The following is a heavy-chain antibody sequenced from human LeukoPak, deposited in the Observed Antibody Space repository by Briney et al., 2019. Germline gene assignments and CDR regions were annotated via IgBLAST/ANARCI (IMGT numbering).Heavy chain of an antibody. V-gene: IGHV4-59*08. CDR3: ARQGRSFGEIDY. CDR1: GGSISSYY. J-gene: IGHJ4*02. D-gene: IGHD1-26*01. Sequence: SETLSLTCTVSGGSISSYYWNWIRQPPGKGLEWIGYIYYSGSTNYNPSLKSRVTISVDTSKNQFSLRLSSVTAADTAVYYCARQGRSFGEIDYWGQGTLVTVSS. CDR2: IYYSGST.